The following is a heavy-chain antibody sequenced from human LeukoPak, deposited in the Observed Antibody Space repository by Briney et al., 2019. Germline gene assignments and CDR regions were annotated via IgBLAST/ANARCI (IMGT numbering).Heavy chain of an antibody. V-gene: IGHV3-30*04. CDR1: GFTFSSYA. Sequence: PGGSLRLSCAASGFTFSSYAMHWVRQAPGKGLEWVAVISYDGSNKYYADSVKGRFTISRDNSKNTLYLQMNSLRAEDTAVYYCARGNSPTTQGRYYYYGMDVWGQGTTVTVSS. D-gene: IGHD1-14*01. CDR2: ISYDGSNK. J-gene: IGHJ6*02. CDR3: ARGNSPTTQGRYYYYGMDV.